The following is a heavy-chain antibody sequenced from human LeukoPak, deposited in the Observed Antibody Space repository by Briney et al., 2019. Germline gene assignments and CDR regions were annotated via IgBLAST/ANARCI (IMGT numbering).Heavy chain of an antibody. J-gene: IGHJ5*02. CDR2: IQPDGREQ. D-gene: IGHD3-16*01. CDR1: GLTFSSRW. Sequence: PGGSLRLSCAASGLTFSSRWMSWVRQAPGKGLEWVGNIQPDGREQYPVDSVKGRFTISRDNARNPLFLQMNSLRVEDTAVYYCASQSYARFDPWGQGTLVTVSS. V-gene: IGHV3-7*01. CDR3: ASQSYARFDP.